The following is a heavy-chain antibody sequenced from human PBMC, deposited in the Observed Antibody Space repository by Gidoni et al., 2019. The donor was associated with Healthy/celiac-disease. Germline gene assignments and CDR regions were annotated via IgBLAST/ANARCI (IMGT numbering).Heavy chain of an antibody. D-gene: IGHD7-27*01. CDR1: GGSISSYY. J-gene: IGHJ4*02. Sequence: QVQLQESGPGLVEPSETLSLTCTVSGGSISSYYWSWIRQPPGKGLEWIGYIYYSGSTNYNPYLKSRVTISVDTSKNQFSLKLSSVTAADTAVYYCARLPSSTWDRYYFDYWGQGTLVTVSS. V-gene: IGHV4-59*08. CDR2: IYYSGST. CDR3: ARLPSSTWDRYYFDY.